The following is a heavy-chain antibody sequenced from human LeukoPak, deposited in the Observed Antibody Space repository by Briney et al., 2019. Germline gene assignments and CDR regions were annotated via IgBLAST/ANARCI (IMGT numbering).Heavy chain of an antibody. CDR3: GRWQSGSMFHPP. CDR2: IYYSGTT. CDR1: GGSISRSSHY. V-gene: IGHV4-39*01. D-gene: IGHD3-10*02. J-gene: IGHJ5*02. Sequence: SETLSLTCTLSGGSISRSSHYWAWIRQPPGKGLEWIGSIYYSGTTAYNPSLKSRVTISVDPSKNQFDLKLSAVTAADTAVYCCGRWQSGSMFHPPWGQGTLVTVSS.